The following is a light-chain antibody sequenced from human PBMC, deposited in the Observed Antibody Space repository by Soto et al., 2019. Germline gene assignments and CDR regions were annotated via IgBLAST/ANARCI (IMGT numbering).Light chain of an antibody. CDR3: AAWDDSLNGWV. V-gene: IGLV1-44*01. Sequence: QAVVTQPPSASETPGQRVTISCSGSSSNIGSNAVNWYQQLPGAAPKLLIYAPNQRPSGVPDRFSGSKSGTSASLAISGLQSEDEADYYCAAWDDSLNGWVFGGGTQLTVL. CDR2: APN. CDR1: SSNIGSNA. J-gene: IGLJ3*02.